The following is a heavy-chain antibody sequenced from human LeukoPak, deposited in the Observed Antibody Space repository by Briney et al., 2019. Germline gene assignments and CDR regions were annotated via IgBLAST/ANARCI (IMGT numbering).Heavy chain of an antibody. CDR1: GFTFSSYV. D-gene: IGHD3-22*01. J-gene: IGHJ3*01. Sequence: PGGSLRFSCAASGFTFSSYVMNWVRQAPGKGLEWVAVISDDGSNKYYADSVKGRFTISRDNSKNTLHMQMNSLRAEDTAVYYCAKVLRITMIDDAFDVWAQGTMVTVSS. CDR2: ISDDGSNK. CDR3: AKVLRITMIDDAFDV. V-gene: IGHV3-30*18.